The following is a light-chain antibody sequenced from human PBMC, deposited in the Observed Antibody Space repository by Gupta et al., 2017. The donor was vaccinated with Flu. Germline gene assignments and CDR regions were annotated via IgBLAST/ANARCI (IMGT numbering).Light chain of an antibody. CDR1: QSVRNY. CDR2: DAS. Sequence: EIVLTQSPATLSLSPGERATLSCRASQSVRNYLAWYQQKPGQAPRLLIYDASNRVTGIPARFSGSGSGTDFTLTISSLEPEDFAVYYCQQRSNWLTFGGGTKVEIK. V-gene: IGKV3-11*01. J-gene: IGKJ4*01. CDR3: QQRSNWLT.